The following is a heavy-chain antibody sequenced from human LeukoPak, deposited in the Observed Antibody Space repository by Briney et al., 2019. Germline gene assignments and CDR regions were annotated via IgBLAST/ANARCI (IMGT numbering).Heavy chain of an antibody. CDR2: IYYSGIT. CDR3: ARDSSGYYSFDY. CDR1: GGSISSSY. J-gene: IGHJ4*02. V-gene: IGHV4-59*01. D-gene: IGHD3-22*01. Sequence: SETLSLTCTVSGGSISSSYWSWIRQPPGKGLEWIGYIYYSGITNYNPSLKSRVTMSVDTSKNQFSLKLSSVTAADTAVYYCARDSSGYYSFDYWGQGTLVTVSS.